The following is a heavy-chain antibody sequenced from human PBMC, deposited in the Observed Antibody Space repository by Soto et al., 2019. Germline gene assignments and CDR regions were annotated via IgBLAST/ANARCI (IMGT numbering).Heavy chain of an antibody. CDR1: GGTVASSHW. J-gene: IGHJ5*02. CDR2: VYHTGDT. D-gene: IGHD2-21*02. V-gene: IGHV4-4*02. CDR3: AREIVTAGGNNYFDP. Sequence: SETLSLTCAVSGGTVASSHWWSWVRQSPGRGLEWIGNVYHTGDTNSNPSLQSRVTFSVDKSNNQFSLRLTSVTAADTAVYFCAREIVTAGGNNYFDPWGPGTLVTVSS.